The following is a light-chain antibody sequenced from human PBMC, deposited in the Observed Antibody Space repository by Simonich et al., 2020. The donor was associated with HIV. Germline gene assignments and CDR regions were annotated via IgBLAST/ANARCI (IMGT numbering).Light chain of an antibody. V-gene: IGKV1-NL1*01. Sequence: DIQMTQSPSSLSASVGDKVTITCRAIQGLSNSLAWYQQKPGKAPKLLLYAASRLERGVPSRFSGSGSGTDFTLTISRLEPEDFAVYYCQQYGSSPRVTFGPGTKVDIK. J-gene: IGKJ3*01. CDR1: QGLSNS. CDR3: QQYGSSPRVT. CDR2: AAS.